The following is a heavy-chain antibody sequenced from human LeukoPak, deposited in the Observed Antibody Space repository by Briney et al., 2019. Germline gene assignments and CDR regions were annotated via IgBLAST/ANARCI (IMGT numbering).Heavy chain of an antibody. CDR3: ARGEAKIGYDF. CDR2: VGAYNCHT. CDR1: GYTFTNYG. J-gene: IGHJ4*02. D-gene: IGHD5-24*01. Sequence: ASVKVSCKASGYTFTNYGFTWVRQAPGQGLEWMGWVGAYNCHTIYAPGLQGRVTMTTDTSTSTVFMELRSLRSDDTAVYYCARGEAKIGYDFWGQGTLVTVSS. V-gene: IGHV1-18*01.